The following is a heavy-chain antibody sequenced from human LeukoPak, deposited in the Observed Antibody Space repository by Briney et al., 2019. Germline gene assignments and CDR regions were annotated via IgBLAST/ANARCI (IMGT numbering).Heavy chain of an antibody. D-gene: IGHD3-10*01. CDR1: GFTFSYYS. V-gene: IGHV3-23*01. CDR3: AKDAVDASGRTNASDV. Sequence: GGSLRLSCAASGFTFSYYSMTWVRQAPGKGLEWVSAISGGADHTYYADSVRGRFTISRDNSQNFLYLQMNYLRAEDTALYYCAKDAVDASGRTNASDVWGQGAMVTVSS. CDR2: ISGGADHT. J-gene: IGHJ3*01.